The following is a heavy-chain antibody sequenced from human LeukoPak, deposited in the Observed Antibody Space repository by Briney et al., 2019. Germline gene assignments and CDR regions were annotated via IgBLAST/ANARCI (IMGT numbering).Heavy chain of an antibody. Sequence: KVSCKASGGTFSSYAISWVRQAPGQGLEWMGGIIPIFGTANYAQKFQGRVTITTDESTSTAYMELSSLRSEDTAVYYCARGEPNYYDSSAGPLDYWGQGTLVTVSS. CDR3: ARGEPNYYDSSAGPLDY. CDR1: GGTFSSYA. V-gene: IGHV1-69*05. CDR2: IIPIFGTA. D-gene: IGHD3-22*01. J-gene: IGHJ4*02.